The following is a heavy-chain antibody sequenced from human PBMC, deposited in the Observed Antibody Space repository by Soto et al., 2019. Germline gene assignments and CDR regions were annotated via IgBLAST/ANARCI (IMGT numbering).Heavy chain of an antibody. J-gene: IGHJ4*02. V-gene: IGHV3-74*01. D-gene: IGHD6-19*01. CDR2: INSDGSST. CDR3: ARGSAEAGTAAIDH. CDR1: GFTFSSYW. Sequence: GGSLRLSCAASGFTFSSYWMHWVRQAPGKGLVWVSRINSDGSSTSYADSVKGRFTISRDNAKNSLYLQMNSLRAEDTAVYYCARGSAEAGTAAIDHWGQGTLVTVSS.